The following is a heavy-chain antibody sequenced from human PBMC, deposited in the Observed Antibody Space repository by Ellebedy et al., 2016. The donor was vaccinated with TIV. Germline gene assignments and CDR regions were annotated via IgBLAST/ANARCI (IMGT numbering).Heavy chain of an antibody. Sequence: LRLSCTVSGGSISSGGYYWSWIRQHPGKGLEWIGYIYYSGSTYYNPSLKSRVTISVDTSKNQFSLKLSSVTAADTAVYYCARYYYDSSGVDYWGQGTLVTVSS. CDR2: IYYSGST. CDR1: GGSISSGGYY. CDR3: ARYYYDSSGVDY. J-gene: IGHJ4*02. D-gene: IGHD3-22*01. V-gene: IGHV4-31*03.